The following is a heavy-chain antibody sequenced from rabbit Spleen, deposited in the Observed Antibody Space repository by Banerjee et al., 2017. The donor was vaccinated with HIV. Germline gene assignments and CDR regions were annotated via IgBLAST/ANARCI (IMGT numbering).Heavy chain of an antibody. J-gene: IGHJ3*01. D-gene: IGHD4-1*01. Sequence: EESGGDLVKPEGSLTLTCTASGFSFGSTYRICWVRQAPGKGLEWIGCINTASGTTWYASWAKGRFTISKTSSTTVTLQMTSLTVADTATYFCARALDGVIGWNFGWWGQGTLVTVS. CDR2: INTASGTT. V-gene: IGHV1S45*01. CDR3: ARALDGVIGWNFGW. CDR1: GFSFGSTYR.